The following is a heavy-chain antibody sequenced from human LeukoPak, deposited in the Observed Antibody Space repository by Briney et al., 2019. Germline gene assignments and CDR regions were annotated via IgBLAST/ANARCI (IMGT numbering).Heavy chain of an antibody. D-gene: IGHD3-10*01. CDR3: ARATERVLLWFGKKYYFDY. CDR1: GYTFTSYD. CDR2: MNPNSGNT. V-gene: IGHV1-8*01. Sequence: ASVKVSCKASGYTFTSYDTNWVRQATGQGLEWMGWMNPNSGNTGYAQKFQGRVTMTRNTSIGTAYMELSSLRSEDTAVYYCARATERVLLWFGKKYYFDYWGQGTLVTVSS. J-gene: IGHJ4*02.